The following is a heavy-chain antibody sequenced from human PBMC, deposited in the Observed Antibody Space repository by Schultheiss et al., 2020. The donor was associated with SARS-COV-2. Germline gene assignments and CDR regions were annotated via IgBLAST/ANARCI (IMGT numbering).Heavy chain of an antibody. V-gene: IGHV3-23*01. CDR3: ARDRGDYYDSSGYHYYGMDV. CDR1: GFSFSSYG. Sequence: GGSLRLSCAASGFSFSSYGMSWVRQAPGKGLEWVSAISGSGGSTYYADSVKGRFTISRDNSKNTLYLQMNSLRAEDTAVYYCARDRGDYYDSSGYHYYGMDVWGQGTTVTVSS. CDR2: ISGSGGST. D-gene: IGHD3-22*01. J-gene: IGHJ6*02.